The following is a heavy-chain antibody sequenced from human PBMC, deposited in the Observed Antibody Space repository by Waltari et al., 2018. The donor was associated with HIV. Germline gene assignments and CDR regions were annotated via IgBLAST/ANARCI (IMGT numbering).Heavy chain of an antibody. D-gene: IGHD7-27*01. CDR2: IQYDGSAI. J-gene: IGHJ3*02. Sequence: QVQVVESGGGVVQPGRSLRLSCVASGLTLSSVGMHWVRQAPGKGLEWLSFIQYDGSAIYYSDSVKGRFIISRDNSKKTLFLQMNGLRAEDTALYYCAREASTLQLGAFDNWGQGTMVTVSS. CDR3: AREASTLQLGAFDN. CDR1: GLTLSSVG. V-gene: IGHV3-33*01.